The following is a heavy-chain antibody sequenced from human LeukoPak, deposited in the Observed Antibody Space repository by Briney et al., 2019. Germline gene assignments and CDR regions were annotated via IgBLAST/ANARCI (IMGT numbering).Heavy chain of an antibody. CDR2: ISSDKSYM. CDR3: ARDYYDSSASATFDY. V-gene: IGHV3-21*01. CDR1: GSTFSDYT. D-gene: IGHD3-22*01. J-gene: IGHJ4*02. Sequence: NPGGSLRLSCEASGSTFSDYTMNWVRQAPGKGLEWVSSISSDKSYMKYADSVKGRFSISRDNTKNSLFLEMRSLRAEDTAVYFCARDYYDSSASATFDYWGQGNLVTVSS.